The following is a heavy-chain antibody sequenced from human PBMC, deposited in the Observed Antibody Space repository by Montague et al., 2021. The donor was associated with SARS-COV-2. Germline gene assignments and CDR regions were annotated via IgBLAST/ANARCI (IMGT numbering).Heavy chain of an antibody. CDR2: IVVGSGNT. D-gene: IGHD3-10*01. CDR3: AATRPMVRGPNLGYYYYGMDV. V-gene: IGHV1-58*02. CDR1: GFTFTSSA. J-gene: IGHJ6*02. Sequence: SVKVSCKASGFTFTSSAIQWVRQARGQRLGWIGWIVVGSGNTNYAQKLQERVTITRDMSTSTAYMELSSLRSEDTAVYYCAATRPMVRGPNLGYYYYGMDVWGQGTTVTVSS.